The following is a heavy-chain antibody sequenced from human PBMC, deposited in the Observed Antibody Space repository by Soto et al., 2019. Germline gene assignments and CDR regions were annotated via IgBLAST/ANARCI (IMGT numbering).Heavy chain of an antibody. Sequence: ASVKVSCKASGYTFTSYAMHWVRQAPGQRLEWMGWINAGNGNTKYSQKFQGRVTITRDTSASTAYMELSSLRSEDTAVYYCARDYGGTTPVFDHWGQGTLVTVSS. J-gene: IGHJ4*02. CDR1: GYTFTSYA. D-gene: IGHD1-1*01. CDR2: INAGNGNT. CDR3: ARDYGGTTPVFDH. V-gene: IGHV1-3*01.